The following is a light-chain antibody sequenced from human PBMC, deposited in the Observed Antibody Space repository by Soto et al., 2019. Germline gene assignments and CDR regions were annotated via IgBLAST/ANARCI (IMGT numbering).Light chain of an antibody. CDR3: QQYDSSPRT. J-gene: IGKJ1*01. Sequence: EIVLTQSPGTLSLSPGERATLSCRASQTFTSGFLAWYQQKPGQAPRLLIYGASSRATGIPDRFSGSGSGTDFSLTISRVEPEDFAVYYCQQYDSSPRTFGQGTKVEIK. CDR2: GAS. V-gene: IGKV3-20*01. CDR1: QTFTSGF.